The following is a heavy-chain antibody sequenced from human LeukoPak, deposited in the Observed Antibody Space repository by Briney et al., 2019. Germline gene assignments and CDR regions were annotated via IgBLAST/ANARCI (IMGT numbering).Heavy chain of an antibody. CDR3: ARDLGYCSGGSCY. D-gene: IGHD2-15*01. Sequence: GGSLRLSCAASRFTFSSYGMHWVRQAPGKGLEWVSVIYSGGSTYYGDSVKGRFIISRDNSKNTLYLQMNSLRAEDTAVYYCARDLGYCSGGSCYWGQGTLVTVSS. J-gene: IGHJ4*02. CDR2: IYSGGST. V-gene: IGHV3-66*01. CDR1: RFTFSSYG.